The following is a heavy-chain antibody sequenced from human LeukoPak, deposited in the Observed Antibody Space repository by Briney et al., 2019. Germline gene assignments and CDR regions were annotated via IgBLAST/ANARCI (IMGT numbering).Heavy chain of an antibody. Sequence: GESLKISCKGSGYSFTSYWIGWVRQMPGKGLEWMAIIYPGDSDTRYSPSLQGQVTISADKSISTAYLQWSSLKASDTAMYYCARRYCSSTSCYGENYFDYWGQGTLVTVSS. V-gene: IGHV5-51*01. D-gene: IGHD2-2*01. CDR3: ARRYCSSTSCYGENYFDY. CDR2: IYPGDSDT. CDR1: GYSFTSYW. J-gene: IGHJ4*02.